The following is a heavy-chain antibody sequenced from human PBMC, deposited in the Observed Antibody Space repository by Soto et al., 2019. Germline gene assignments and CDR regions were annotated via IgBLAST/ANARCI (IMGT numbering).Heavy chain of an antibody. CDR3: AKYQPMTQPRPYFDY. Sequence: EVQLLESGGDLIQPGGSLRLSCAASGFIFSSYAMSWVRQAPGKGLEWVSAISSSGGSTFYADSVKGRFTISRDNSRNTLYLQMNSLRAEDTGIYYCAKYQPMTQPRPYFDYWGQGTLVTVSS. CDR2: ISSSGGST. CDR1: GFIFSSYA. D-gene: IGHD3-22*01. V-gene: IGHV3-23*01. J-gene: IGHJ4*02.